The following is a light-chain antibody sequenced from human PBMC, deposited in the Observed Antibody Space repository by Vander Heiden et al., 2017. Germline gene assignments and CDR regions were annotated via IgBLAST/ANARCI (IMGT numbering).Light chain of an antibody. J-gene: IGKJ1*01. V-gene: IGKV4-1*01. CDR2: GAS. CDR3: QQYYSTPPT. CDR1: QSVFYSSNNKNY. Sequence: DIVMTQSPDSLAVSLGERATINCQSSQSVFYSSNNKNYLAWYQQKPGQAPKLLIYGASTRETGVPDRFSGSGSGTDFTLTISSLQAEDVAVYYCQQYYSTPPTFGQGTKVEIK.